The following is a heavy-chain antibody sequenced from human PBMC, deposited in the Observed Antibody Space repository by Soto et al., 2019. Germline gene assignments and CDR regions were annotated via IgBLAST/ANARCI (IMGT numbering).Heavy chain of an antibody. D-gene: IGHD3-22*01. CDR2: IYSGGST. V-gene: IGHV3-53*01. J-gene: IGHJ4*02. CDR3: ARNYYDSSGYPGPFDY. Sequence: GGSLRLSCAASGFTVSSNYMSWVRQAPGKGLEWVSVIYSGGSTYYADSVKGRFTISRDNSKNTLYLQMNSLRAEDTAVYYCARNYYDSSGYPGPFDYWGQGTLVTVAS. CDR1: GFTVSSNY.